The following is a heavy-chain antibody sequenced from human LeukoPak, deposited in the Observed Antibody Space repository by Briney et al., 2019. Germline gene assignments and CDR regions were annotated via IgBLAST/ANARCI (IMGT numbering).Heavy chain of an antibody. CDR2: IYSGGNT. J-gene: IGHJ6*02. D-gene: IGHD2-2*01. CDR3: TRDRGCSTTRCYDAYYYGMDV. CDR1: GFTVSSNY. V-gene: IGHV3-53*01. Sequence: GGSLRLSCAASGFTVSSNYMSWVRQAPGKGLEWVSGIYSGGNTYYADSVKGRFTISRDNAKNSLYLQMNSLRDEDTAVYYCTRDRGCSTTRCYDAYYYGMDVWGQGTTVTVSS.